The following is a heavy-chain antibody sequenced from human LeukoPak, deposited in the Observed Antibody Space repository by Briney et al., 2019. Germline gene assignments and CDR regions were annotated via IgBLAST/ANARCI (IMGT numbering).Heavy chain of an antibody. D-gene: IGHD3-10*01. J-gene: IGHJ5*02. V-gene: IGHV4-39*02. Sequence: PSETLSLTCTVAGNSIHSNDYCWGWVRPPPGKGLEWVGRIYSSGSTSYNPSLKSRVTISVDTSKSQFSLKLTSVTAADTAVYYCARDGYGSAYNWFDPWGQGTLVTVSS. CDR2: IYSSGST. CDR3: ARDGYGSAYNWFDP. CDR1: GNSIHSNDYC.